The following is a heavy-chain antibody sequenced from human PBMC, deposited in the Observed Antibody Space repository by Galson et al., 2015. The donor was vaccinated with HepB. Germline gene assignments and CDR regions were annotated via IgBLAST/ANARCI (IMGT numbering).Heavy chain of an antibody. CDR3: ARDRNYYDSSGYGS. V-gene: IGHV1-3*01. Sequence: ASGYTFTSYAMHWVRQAPGQRLEWMGWINAGNGNTKYSQKFQGRVTITRDTSASTAYMELSSLRSEDTAVYYCARDRNYYDSSGYGSWGQGTLVTVSS. J-gene: IGHJ4*02. CDR2: INAGNGNT. D-gene: IGHD3-22*01. CDR1: GYTFTSYA.